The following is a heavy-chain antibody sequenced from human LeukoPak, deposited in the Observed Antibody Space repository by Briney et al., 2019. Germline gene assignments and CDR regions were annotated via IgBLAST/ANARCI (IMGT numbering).Heavy chain of an antibody. CDR2: ISRTSEYI. D-gene: IGHD2-15*01. Sequence: GGSLRLSCAASGFSFSIYFMNWVRQAPGKGLEWVSSISRTSEYIHYADSVRGRFAISRDNAKNSVYLQMNSLRAEDTAVYFCGGGVDFDYWGQGILVTVSA. J-gene: IGHJ4*02. CDR3: GGGVDFDY. V-gene: IGHV3-21*01. CDR1: GFSFSIYF.